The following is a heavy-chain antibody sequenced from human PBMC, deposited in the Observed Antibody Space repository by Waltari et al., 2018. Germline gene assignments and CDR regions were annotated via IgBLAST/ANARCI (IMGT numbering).Heavy chain of an antibody. CDR1: GFTFSSYA. Sequence: EVQLVESGGGLVQPGGSLRLSCAASGFTFSSYAMSWVRQAPGKGLEWVSAISGVGGSTYYADSVKGRFTSSRDNSKNTLYLQMNSLRAEDTAVYYCAKDRDLRDYYDSSAGWYFDLWGRGTLVIVSS. D-gene: IGHD3-22*01. CDR2: ISGVGGST. CDR3: AKDRDLRDYYDSSAGWYFDL. V-gene: IGHV3-23*04. J-gene: IGHJ2*01.